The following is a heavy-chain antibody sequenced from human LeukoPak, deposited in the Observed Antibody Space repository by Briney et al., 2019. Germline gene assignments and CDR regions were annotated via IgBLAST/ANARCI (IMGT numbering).Heavy chain of an antibody. CDR3: ARVVRGIAVAGTWFDP. CDR2: NSAYNGNT. V-gene: IGHV1-18*01. D-gene: IGHD6-19*01. CDR1: GYTFTSYG. J-gene: IGHJ5*02. Sequence: ASVKVSCKASGYTFTSYGIGWVRQAPGQGLEWMGWNSAYNGNTNYAQKLQGRVTMTTDTSTSTAYMELRSLRSDDTAVYYCARVVRGIAVAGTWFDPWGQGTLVTVSS.